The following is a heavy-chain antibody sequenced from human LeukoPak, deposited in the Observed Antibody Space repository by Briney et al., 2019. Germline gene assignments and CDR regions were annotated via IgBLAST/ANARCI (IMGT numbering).Heavy chain of an antibody. D-gene: IGHD4-17*01. CDR2: IIPIFGTA. V-gene: IGHV1-69*13. J-gene: IGHJ4*02. Sequence: ASVKVSCKASGGTFSSYAISWVRQAPGQGLEWMGGIIPIFGTANYARKFQGRVTITADESTSTAYMELSSLRSEDTAVYYCARDPPTSDGDSTNFDYWGQGTLVTVSS. CDR3: ARDPPTSDGDSTNFDY. CDR1: GGTFSSYA.